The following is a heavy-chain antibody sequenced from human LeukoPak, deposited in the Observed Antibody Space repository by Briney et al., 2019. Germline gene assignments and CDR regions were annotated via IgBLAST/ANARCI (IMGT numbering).Heavy chain of an antibody. Sequence: QSGGSLRLSCAASGFTFNNYAMSWVRQAPGKGLEWVSAISGSGGSTYYADSVKGRFTISRDNSKNTLYLQMDSLRPEDTAVYYCARDGRRPRIAVSGSDYWGQGTLVTVSS. CDR2: ISGSGGST. CDR3: ARDGRRPRIAVSGSDY. D-gene: IGHD6-19*01. J-gene: IGHJ4*02. CDR1: GFTFNNYA. V-gene: IGHV3-23*01.